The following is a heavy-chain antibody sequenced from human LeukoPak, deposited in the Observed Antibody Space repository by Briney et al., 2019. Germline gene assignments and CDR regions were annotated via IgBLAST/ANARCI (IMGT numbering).Heavy chain of an antibody. CDR3: ARDRGRGYVRYYFDY. V-gene: IGHV4-59*12. D-gene: IGHD5-12*01. Sequence: SETLSLTCTVSGGSISSYYWSWIRQPPGKGLEWIGYIYYSGSTNYNPSLKSRVTISVDTSKNQFSLKLSSVTAADTAVYYCARDRGRGYVRYYFDYWGQGTLVTVSS. CDR2: IYYSGST. CDR1: GGSISSYY. J-gene: IGHJ4*02.